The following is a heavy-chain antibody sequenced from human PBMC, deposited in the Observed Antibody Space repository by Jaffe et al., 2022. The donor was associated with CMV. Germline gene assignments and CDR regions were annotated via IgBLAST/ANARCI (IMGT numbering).Heavy chain of an antibody. J-gene: IGHJ4*02. CDR2: IIPILGIA. CDR3: ARGIAVAGERRKKKYYFDY. V-gene: IGHV1-69*09. D-gene: IGHD6-19*01. CDR1: GGTFSSYA. Sequence: QVQLVQSGAEVKKPGSSVKVSCKASGGTFSSYAISWVRQAPGQGLEWMGRIIPILGIANYAQKFQGRVTITADKSTSTAYMELSSLRSEDTAVYYCARGIAVAGERRKKKYYFDYWGQGTLVTVSS.